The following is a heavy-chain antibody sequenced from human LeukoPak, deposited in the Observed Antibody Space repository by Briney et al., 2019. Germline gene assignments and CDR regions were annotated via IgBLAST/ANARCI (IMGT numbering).Heavy chain of an antibody. V-gene: IGHV3-48*04. CDR2: ISSSGSTI. Sequence: GGSLRLSCAASGFTFSSYGMHWVRQAPGKGLEWVSYISSSGSTIYYADSVKGRFTISRDNAKNSLYLQMNSLRAEDTAVYYCARGRYDILTGYYDPSRWFDPWGQGTLVTVSS. CDR3: ARGRYDILTGYYDPSRWFDP. CDR1: GFTFSSYG. J-gene: IGHJ5*02. D-gene: IGHD3-9*01.